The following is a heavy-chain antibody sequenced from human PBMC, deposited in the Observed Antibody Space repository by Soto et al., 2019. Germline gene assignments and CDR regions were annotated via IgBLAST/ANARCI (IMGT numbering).Heavy chain of an antibody. Sequence: ALVKVSCKASGYTFTSYAIHWVRQAPGQRLEWMGWINAGNGNTKYSQKFQGRVIITRDTSAGTAYMELRSLRSEDTAVHYCATPIVAFYWGQGTLVTVSS. D-gene: IGHD5-12*01. J-gene: IGHJ4*02. CDR2: INAGNGNT. CDR3: ATPIVAFY. V-gene: IGHV1-3*01. CDR1: GYTFTSYA.